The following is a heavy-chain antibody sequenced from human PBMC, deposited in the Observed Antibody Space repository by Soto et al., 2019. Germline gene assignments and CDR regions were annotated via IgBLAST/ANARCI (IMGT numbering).Heavy chain of an antibody. J-gene: IGHJ4*02. CDR1: GFTFSSYG. CDR2: ISYDGSNK. Sequence: LRLSWAASGFTFSSYGMHWVRQAPGKGLEWVAVISYDGSNKYYADSVKGRFTISRDNSKNTLYLQMNSLRAEDTAVYYCAKDAGTVVQTNYFDYWGQGTLVTVSS. V-gene: IGHV3-30*18. CDR3: AKDAGTVVQTNYFDY. D-gene: IGHD6-13*01.